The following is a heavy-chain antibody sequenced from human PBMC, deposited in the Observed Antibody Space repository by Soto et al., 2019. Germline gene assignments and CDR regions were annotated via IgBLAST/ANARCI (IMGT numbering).Heavy chain of an antibody. CDR3: AKGAPPGYSSGWHQGGAFDI. CDR1: GFTFSSYA. Sequence: QVQLVESGGGVVQPGRSLRLSCAASGFTFSSYAMHWVRQAPGKGLEWVAVISYDETNKYYADSVKGRFTISRDNSKNTLYLQMNSLRAEDTAVYYCAKGAPPGYSSGWHQGGAFDIWGQGTMVTVSS. CDR2: ISYDETNK. D-gene: IGHD6-19*01. J-gene: IGHJ3*02. V-gene: IGHV3-30-3*01.